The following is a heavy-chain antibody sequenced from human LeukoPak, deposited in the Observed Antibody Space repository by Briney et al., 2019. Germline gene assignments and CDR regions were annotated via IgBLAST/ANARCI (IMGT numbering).Heavy chain of an antibody. J-gene: IGHJ3*02. CDR3: ASLVVITSGAFDI. CDR2: IYYSGST. D-gene: IGHD3-22*01. V-gene: IGHV4-39*02. CDR1: GGSISSSSYY. Sequence: SETLSLTCTVSGGSISSSSYYWGWLRQPPGTGLEWIGSIYYSGSTYYNPSLKSRVTISVDTSKNHFSLKLSSVTAADTAVYYCASLVVITSGAFDIWGQGTMVTVSS.